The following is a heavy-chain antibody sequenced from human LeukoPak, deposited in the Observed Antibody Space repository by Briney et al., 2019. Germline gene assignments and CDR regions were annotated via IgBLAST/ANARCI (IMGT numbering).Heavy chain of an antibody. CDR1: GFTFSTSW. Sequence: AGSLRLSCAASGFTFSTSWMSWVRQPQGKGLGWVATIKQDGSEKYYVYSVKGRFTISRDNAKSSLYLQMNSLRAEDTAVYYCARAAYTGSPTSFDYGGQGTVVSVSS. J-gene: IGHJ4*02. D-gene: IGHD1-26*01. CDR2: IKQDGSEK. V-gene: IGHV3-7*04. CDR3: ARAAYTGSPTSFDY.